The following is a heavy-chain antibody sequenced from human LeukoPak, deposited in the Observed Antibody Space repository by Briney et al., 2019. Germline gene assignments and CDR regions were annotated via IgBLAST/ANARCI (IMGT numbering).Heavy chain of an antibody. V-gene: IGHV4-59*08. CDR1: GGSINTYY. J-gene: IGHJ4*02. D-gene: IGHD6-19*01. Sequence: KASETLSLTCTVSGGSINTYYWSWIRQPPGKGLEWIGYIYYSGSTNYNPSLKSRVTISVDTSKNQFSLKLSSVTAADTAVYYCARLESGIAVLWGQGTLVTVSS. CDR3: ARLESGIAVL. CDR2: IYYSGST.